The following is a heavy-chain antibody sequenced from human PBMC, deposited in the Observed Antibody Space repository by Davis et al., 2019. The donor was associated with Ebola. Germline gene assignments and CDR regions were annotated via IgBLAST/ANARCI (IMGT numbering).Heavy chain of an antibody. D-gene: IGHD6-19*01. CDR3: ARGGWQWLVKDAFDI. J-gene: IGHJ3*02. V-gene: IGHV4-39*01. CDR1: GGSISSGGYY. Sequence: SETLSLTCTVSGGSISSGGYYWSWIRQHPGKGLEWIGSIYYSGSTYYNPSLKSRVTISVDTSKNQFSLKLSSVTAADTAVYYCARGGWQWLVKDAFDIWGQGTMVTVSS. CDR2: IYYSGST.